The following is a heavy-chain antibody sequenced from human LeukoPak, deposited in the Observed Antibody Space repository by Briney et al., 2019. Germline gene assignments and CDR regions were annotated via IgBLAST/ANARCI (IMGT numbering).Heavy chain of an antibody. J-gene: IGHJ6*03. CDR1: GGSISSYY. V-gene: IGHV4-59*01. Sequence: TSETLSLTCTVSGGSISSYYWSWIRQPPGKGLEWIGYIYYSGSTNYNPSLKSRVTISVDTSKNQFSLKLSSVTAADTAVYYCARTKGAGRYYYYYYMDVWGKGTTVTVSS. CDR3: ARTKGAGRYYYYYYMDV. CDR2: IYYSGST. D-gene: IGHD6-19*01.